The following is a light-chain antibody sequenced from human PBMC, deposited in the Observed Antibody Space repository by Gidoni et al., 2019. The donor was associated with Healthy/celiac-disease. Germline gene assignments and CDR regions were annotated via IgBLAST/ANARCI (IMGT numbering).Light chain of an antibody. CDR2: DAS. CDR1: QSVSSY. J-gene: IGKJ4*01. Sequence: EIVLTQSPATLPLSPGERATLSCRASQSVSSYLAWYQQKPGQAPRLLIYDASNRATGIPARFSGSGSGTDFTLTISSLEPEDFAVYYCQQRSNWPPLTFXGXTKVXIK. CDR3: QQRSNWPPLT. V-gene: IGKV3-11*01.